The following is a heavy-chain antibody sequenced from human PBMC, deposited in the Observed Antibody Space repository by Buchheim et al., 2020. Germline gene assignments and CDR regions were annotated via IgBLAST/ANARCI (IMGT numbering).Heavy chain of an antibody. Sequence: DVQLVESGGGLVMPGGSLTLSCVTSGFSFSPFGMTWVRQAPGKGLERVATVGSGHHTFYADLVEGRFPVSRYNARRSVFRQLNSLRAEDTAVYFCARDFSGWSRDYWGQGTL. J-gene: IGHJ4*02. CDR1: GFSFSPFG. V-gene: IGHV3-21*01. CDR3: ARDFSGWSRDY. CDR2: VGSGHHT. D-gene: IGHD6-19*01.